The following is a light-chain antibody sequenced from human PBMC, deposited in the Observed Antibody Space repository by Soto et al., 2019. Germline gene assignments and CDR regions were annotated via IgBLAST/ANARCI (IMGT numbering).Light chain of an antibody. CDR1: SSDIGSYNC. CDR3: SSPRSSSFYV. J-gene: IGLJ1*01. Sequence: QSDLTQPASVSGSPGQSITISCTGTSSDIGSYNCVSWYQQHPGQAPKLMIYDVTNRPSGVSNRFSGSKSGNTASLTISGLQAEDEADYYCSSPRSSSFYVFGTGTKLTVL. V-gene: IGLV2-14*03. CDR2: DVT.